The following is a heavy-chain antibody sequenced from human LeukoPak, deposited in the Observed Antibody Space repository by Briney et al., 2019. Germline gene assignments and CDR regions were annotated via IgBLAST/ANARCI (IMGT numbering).Heavy chain of an antibody. V-gene: IGHV3-74*01. CDR1: GFAFSNYW. D-gene: IGHD5-24*01. CDR2: IYTDGSST. J-gene: IGHJ4*02. CDR3: ASERWLQY. Sequence: GGSLRLSCAASGFAFSNYWMHWVRQAPGKGLVWVSRIYTDGSSTNYADSVKGRFTISRDNAKNTLYLQMNSLRAEDTGVYYCASERWLQYWGQGTLVTVSS.